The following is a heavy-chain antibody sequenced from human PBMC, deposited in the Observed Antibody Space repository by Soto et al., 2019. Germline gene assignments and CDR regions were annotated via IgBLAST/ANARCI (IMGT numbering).Heavy chain of an antibody. J-gene: IGHJ6*02. CDR3: ATGLWSGELAAPSSASGRAV. Sequence: QVQLVQSGAEVKKPGSSVKVSCKASGGTFSSYTISWVRQAPGQGLEWMGRIIPILGIANYAQKFQGRVTITADNPTSTAYMGRTGRGPGAPPVYYCATGLWSGELAAPSSASGRAVWGQGPTFPVPS. V-gene: IGHV1-69*02. D-gene: IGHD3-10*01. CDR2: IIPILGIA. CDR1: GGTFSSYT.